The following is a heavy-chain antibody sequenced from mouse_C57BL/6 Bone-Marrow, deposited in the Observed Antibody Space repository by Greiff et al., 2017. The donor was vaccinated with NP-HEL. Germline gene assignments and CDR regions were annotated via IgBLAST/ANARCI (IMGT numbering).Heavy chain of an antibody. CDR1: GFSLTSYG. D-gene: IGHD2-4*01. CDR2: IWSGGST. CDR3: ARNRIYYDYGYAMDY. V-gene: IGHV2-2*01. Sequence: QVHVKQSGPGLVQPSQSLSITCTVSGFSLTSYGVHWVRQSPGKGLEWLGVIWSGGSTDYNAAFISRLSISKDNSKSQVFFKMNSLQADDTAIYYCARNRIYYDYGYAMDYWGQGTSVTVSS. J-gene: IGHJ4*01.